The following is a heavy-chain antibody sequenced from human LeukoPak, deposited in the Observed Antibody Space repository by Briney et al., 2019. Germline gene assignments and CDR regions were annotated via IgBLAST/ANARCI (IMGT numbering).Heavy chain of an antibody. CDR1: GFTFSSYG. Sequence: PGGSLRLSCAASGFTFSSYGMHWVRQAPGKGLEWVAVISYDGSNKYYADSVKGRFTISRDNSKNTLYLQMNSLRAEDTAVYYCAKDFAGPGVDYWGQGTLVTVSS. J-gene: IGHJ4*02. CDR2: ISYDGSNK. CDR3: AKDFAGPGVDY. V-gene: IGHV3-30*18. D-gene: IGHD1-1*01.